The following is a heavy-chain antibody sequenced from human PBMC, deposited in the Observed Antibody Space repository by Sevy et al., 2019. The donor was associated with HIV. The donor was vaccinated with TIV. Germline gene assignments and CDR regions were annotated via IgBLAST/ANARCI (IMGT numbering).Heavy chain of an antibody. CDR2: ISSSSSYI. V-gene: IGHV3-21*01. J-gene: IGHJ4*02. D-gene: IGHD3-10*01. Sequence: GGSLRLSCAASGFTFSSYSMNWVRQAPGKGLEWVSSISSSSSYIYYADSVKGRFTISRDNAKNSLYLQMNSLRAEDTAVYYCARGASPITVYYFDYWGQGALVTVSS. CDR3: ARGASPITVYYFDY. CDR1: GFTFSSYS.